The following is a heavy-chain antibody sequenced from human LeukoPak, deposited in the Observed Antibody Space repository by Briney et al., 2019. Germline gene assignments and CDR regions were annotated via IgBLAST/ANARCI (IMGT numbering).Heavy chain of an antibody. V-gene: IGHV3-21*01. J-gene: IGHJ6*03. CDR2: ISSSSSYI. Sequence: GGSLRLSCAASGFTFSSYSMNWVRQAPGKGLEWVSSISSSSSYIYYADSVKGRLTISRDNAKNSLYLQMNSLRAEDTAVYYCAGDYDFWSGPNYYMDVWGKGTTVTVSS. CDR3: AGDYDFWSGPNYYMDV. D-gene: IGHD3-3*01. CDR1: GFTFSSYS.